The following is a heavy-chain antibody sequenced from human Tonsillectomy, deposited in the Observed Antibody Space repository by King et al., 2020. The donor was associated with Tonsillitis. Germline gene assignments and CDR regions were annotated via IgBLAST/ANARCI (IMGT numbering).Heavy chain of an antibody. V-gene: IGHV3-23*04. D-gene: IGHD1-26*01. CDR2: ISGSGGST. Sequence: VQLVESGGGLVQPGGSLRLSCAASGFTFSSYAMSWVRQAPGKGLEWVSAISGSGGSTYYADSVKGRFTISRDNSKNTLYLQMNSLRGEDTAVYYCVRGGELLPSPYWGQGTLVTVSS. CDR1: GFTFSSYA. CDR3: VRGGELLPSPY. J-gene: IGHJ4*02.